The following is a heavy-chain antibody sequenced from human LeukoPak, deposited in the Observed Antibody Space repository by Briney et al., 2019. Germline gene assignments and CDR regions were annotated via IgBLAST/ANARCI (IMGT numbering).Heavy chain of an antibody. CDR1: GFTFSSYG. CDR3: ARDKSFSWFDP. CDR2: IWYDGTNK. J-gene: IGHJ5*02. V-gene: IGHV3-33*01. Sequence: PGGSLRLSCAASGFTFSSYGMHWVRQAPGKGLEWVAVIWYDGTNKYYADSVKGRFTISRDNSKNTLYLQMNSLRAEDTAVYYCARDKSFSWFDPWGQGTLVTVSS.